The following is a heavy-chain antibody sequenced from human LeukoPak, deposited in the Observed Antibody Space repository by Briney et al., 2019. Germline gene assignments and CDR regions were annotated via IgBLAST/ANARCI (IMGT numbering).Heavy chain of an antibody. CDR3: AHGSAQYYEY. J-gene: IGHJ1*01. CDR2: IRSQTAGGTT. V-gene: IGHV3-15*07. CDR1: GLTLSNVW. D-gene: IGHD2-15*01. Sequence: GGSLRLSCAVSGLTLSNVWMNWVRQAPGKGLEWVGRIRSQTAGGTTDFAAPVKGRFSISRDDSKNSLYLQMNSLTSEDTAVYYRAHGSAQYYEYWGQGTLVTVSS.